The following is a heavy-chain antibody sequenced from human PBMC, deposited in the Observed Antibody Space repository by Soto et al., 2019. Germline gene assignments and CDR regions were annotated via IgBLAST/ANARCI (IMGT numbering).Heavy chain of an antibody. Sequence: SETLSLTCTVSGGSISSSSHYCSWFRKPPGKGLEWIGYIYHSGSTSYNPSLKSRVTMSVDTSKNQFSLKVNSVTAADTALYYCARQGFGQLHGLVDVWGPGTTVTVSS. D-gene: IGHD3-10*01. CDR1: GGSISSSSHY. CDR2: IYHSGST. CDR3: ARQGFGQLHGLVDV. V-gene: IGHV4-61*05. J-gene: IGHJ6*02.